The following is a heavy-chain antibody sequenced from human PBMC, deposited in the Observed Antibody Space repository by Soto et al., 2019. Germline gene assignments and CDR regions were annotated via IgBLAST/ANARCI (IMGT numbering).Heavy chain of an antibody. J-gene: IGHJ2*01. D-gene: IGHD3-22*01. Sequence: QVQLVQSGAEVKKPGSSVKVSCNASGGTFSSYTISWVRQAPGQGLEWMGRIIPLLGIANYAQKFQGRVTIXAXKXPSTAYMELSSLRSEDTAVYYCARDRDYYDASGFYYNWYFDLWGRGTLVTVSS. V-gene: IGHV1-69*08. CDR3: ARDRDYYDASGFYYNWYFDL. CDR1: GGTFSSYT. CDR2: IIPLLGIA.